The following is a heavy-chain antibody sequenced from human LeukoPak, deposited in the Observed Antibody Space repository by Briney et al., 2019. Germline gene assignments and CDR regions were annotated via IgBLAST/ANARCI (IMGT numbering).Heavy chain of an antibody. V-gene: IGHV4-59*01. CDR3: ARMAYKSDRTGYSFRTFDF. CDR2: IYETGTT. Sequence: SETLSLTCAVYGGSFSGYYWSWVRQAPGKGLEWIGCIYETGTTNYNPSLKSRVTISLDTSKKYFSLKLTSVTAADSAVYFCARMAYKSDRTGYSFRTFDFWGQGTMVTVSS. J-gene: IGHJ3*01. CDR1: GGSFSGYY. D-gene: IGHD3/OR15-3a*01.